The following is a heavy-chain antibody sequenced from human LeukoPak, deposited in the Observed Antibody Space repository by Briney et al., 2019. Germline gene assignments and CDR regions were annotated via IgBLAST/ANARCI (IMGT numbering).Heavy chain of an antibody. CDR2: ISYDGSNK. V-gene: IGHV3-30*04. CDR3: ARVSRVGAVSYYYYYMDV. D-gene: IGHD1-26*01. CDR1: GFTFSSYA. Sequence: QAGGSLRLSCAASGFTFSSYAMHWVRQAPGKGLEWVAVISYDGSNKYYADSVKGRFTISRDNSKNTLYLQMNSLRAEDMAVYYCARVSRVGAVSYYYYYMDVWGKGTTVTVSS. J-gene: IGHJ6*03.